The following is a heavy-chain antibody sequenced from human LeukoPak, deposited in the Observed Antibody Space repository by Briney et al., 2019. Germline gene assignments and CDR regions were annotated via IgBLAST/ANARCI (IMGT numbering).Heavy chain of an antibody. CDR1: GFTFSSYS. CDR3: AMGWYGVDY. J-gene: IGHJ4*02. D-gene: IGHD3-10*01. V-gene: IGHV3-21*01. CDR2: ISSSSSHI. Sequence: PGGSLRLSCAASGFTFSSYSMNWVRQAPGKGLEWVSSISSSSSHIYYADSVKGRFTISRDNAKNSLYLQMNSLRAEDTAVYYCAMGWYGVDYWGQGTLVTVSS.